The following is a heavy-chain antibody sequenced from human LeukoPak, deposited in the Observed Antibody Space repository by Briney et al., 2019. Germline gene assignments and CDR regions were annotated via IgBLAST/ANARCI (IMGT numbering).Heavy chain of an antibody. V-gene: IGHV3-21*01. CDR1: GFTFSSYS. CDR3: ARGYCSSTSCYPYYFDY. J-gene: IGHJ4*02. Sequence: PGGSLRLSYAASGFTFSSYSMNWVRQAPGKGLEWVSSISSSSSYIYYADSVKGRFTISRDNAKNSLYLQMNSLRAEDTAVYYCARGYCSSTSCYPYYFDYWGQGTLVTVSS. CDR2: ISSSSSYI. D-gene: IGHD2-2*01.